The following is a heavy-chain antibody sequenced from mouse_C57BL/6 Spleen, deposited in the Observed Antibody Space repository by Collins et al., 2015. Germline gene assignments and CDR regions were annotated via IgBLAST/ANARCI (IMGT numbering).Heavy chain of an antibody. J-gene: IGHJ4*01. CDR1: GFNIKNTF. CDR3: ASWRDSNIAMDY. Sequence: VAEFVRPGASVKLSCTASGFNIKNTFMHWVKQRPEQGLEWIGNIDPANGNTKYAPKFRGTATITADTSSNTAYLQLSSLTSEDTAIYYCASWRDSNIAMDYWGQGTSVTVSS. V-gene: IGHV14-3*01. D-gene: IGHD2-5*01. CDR2: IDPANGNT.